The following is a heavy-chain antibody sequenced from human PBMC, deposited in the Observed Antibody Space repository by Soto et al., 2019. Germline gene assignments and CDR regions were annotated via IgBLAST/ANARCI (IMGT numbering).Heavy chain of an antibody. Sequence: QLQLQESGPGLVKPSETLSLTCTVSGGSISSSSYYWGWIRQTPGKGLEWIGSLFYTGSTYYNPSLKSRLSISVDTSKNQYSLKLSSVTAADTAVYYCARLFCSSTSCLPWDAFDVWGQGTMVTVSS. CDR2: LFYTGST. CDR3: ARLFCSSTSCLPWDAFDV. V-gene: IGHV4-39*01. CDR1: GGSISSSSYY. J-gene: IGHJ3*01. D-gene: IGHD2-2*01.